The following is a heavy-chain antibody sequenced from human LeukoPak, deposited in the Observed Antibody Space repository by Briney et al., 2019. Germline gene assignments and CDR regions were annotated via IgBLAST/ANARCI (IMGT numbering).Heavy chain of an antibody. CDR2: ISYDGSNK. CDR3: AKDHGGIAI. J-gene: IGHJ3*02. V-gene: IGHV3-30*18. D-gene: IGHD6-13*01. Sequence: GGSLRLSCAASGFTFSSYGMHWVRQAPGKGLEWVAVISYDGSNKYYADSVTGRFTISRDNSKNTLYLQMNSLSAEDTAVYYCAKDHGGIAIWGQGTMVTVSS. CDR1: GFTFSSYG.